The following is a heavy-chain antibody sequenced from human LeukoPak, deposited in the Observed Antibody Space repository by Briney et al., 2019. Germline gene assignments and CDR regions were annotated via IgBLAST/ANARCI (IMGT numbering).Heavy chain of an antibody. J-gene: IGHJ2*01. CDR2: INSDGSST. CDR1: GFTFSSYW. D-gene: IGHD3-16*01. Sequence: PGGSPRLSCAASGFTFSSYWMHWVRQAPGKGLVWVSRINSDGSSTSYADSVKGRVTISRDNAKNTVYLQMNSLRAEDTAVYYCGRVWGDHWYFDLWGRGTLVTVSS. CDR3: GRVWGDHWYFDL. V-gene: IGHV3-74*01.